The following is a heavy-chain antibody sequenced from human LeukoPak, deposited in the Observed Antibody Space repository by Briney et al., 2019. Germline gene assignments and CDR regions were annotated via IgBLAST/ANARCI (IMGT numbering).Heavy chain of an antibody. CDR2: IWYDGSNK. Sequence: PGGSLRLSCAASGFTFSSYGMHWVRQAPGKGLEWVAVIWYDGSNKYYADSVKGRFTISRDNSKNTLYLQMNSLRAEDTAVYYCARDRGYCSGGSCRDAFDIWGQGTMVTVSS. J-gene: IGHJ3*02. D-gene: IGHD2-15*01. CDR1: GFTFSSYG. V-gene: IGHV3-33*01. CDR3: ARDRGYCSGGSCRDAFDI.